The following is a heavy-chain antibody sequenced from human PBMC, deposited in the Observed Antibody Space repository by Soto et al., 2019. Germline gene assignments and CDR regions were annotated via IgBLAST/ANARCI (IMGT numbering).Heavy chain of an antibody. Sequence: GGSLRLSCAASGFTFDDYAMHWVRQAPGKGLEWVSGISSNSGSIGYADSVKGRFTISRDNAKNSLYLQMNSLRAEDTAVYYCARTPYHNAFDIWGQGTMVTVSS. CDR2: ISSNSGSI. V-gene: IGHV3-9*01. CDR1: GFTFDDYA. CDR3: ARTPYHNAFDI. J-gene: IGHJ3*02. D-gene: IGHD2-2*01.